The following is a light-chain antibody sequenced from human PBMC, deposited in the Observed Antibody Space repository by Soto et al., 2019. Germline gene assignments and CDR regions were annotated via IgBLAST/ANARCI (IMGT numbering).Light chain of an antibody. Sequence: LTQPASVSGSPGQSITISCTGTSSDVGGYNYVSWYQQHPGKAPKLMIYEVSNRPSGVSNRFSGSKSGNTASLTISGLQAEDEADYYCSSYTSSSTLLVFGTGTKVTVL. CDR2: EVS. CDR1: SSDVGGYNY. J-gene: IGLJ1*01. CDR3: SSYTSSSTLLV. V-gene: IGLV2-14*01.